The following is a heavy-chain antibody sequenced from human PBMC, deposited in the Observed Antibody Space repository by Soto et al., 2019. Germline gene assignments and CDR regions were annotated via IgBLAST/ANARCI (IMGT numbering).Heavy chain of an antibody. CDR1: GGSISSGGYS. D-gene: IGHD2-2*02. V-gene: IGHV4-30-2*01. J-gene: IGHJ4*02. CDR2: IYHSGST. CDR3: ATLGDCISTSCYTFDY. Sequence: SETLSLTCAVSGGSISSGGYSWSWIRQPPGKGLEWIGYIYHSGSTYYNPSLKSRVTISVDRSKNQFSLKLSSVTAADTAVYYCATLGDCISTSCYTFDYWGQGTLVTVSS.